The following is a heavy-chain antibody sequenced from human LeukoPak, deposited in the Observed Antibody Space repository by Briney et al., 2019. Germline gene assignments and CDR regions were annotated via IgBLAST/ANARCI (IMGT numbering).Heavy chain of an antibody. Sequence: SETLSLTCAAYGGSFSGYYWSWIRQPPGKGLEWIGEINHSGSTNYNPSLKSRVTISVDTSKNQFSLKLSSVTAADTAVYYCARGEIFDYYYYYYMDVWGKGTTVTVSS. CDR1: GGSFSGYY. CDR2: INHSGST. CDR3: ARGEIFDYYYYYYMDV. D-gene: IGHD2-15*01. J-gene: IGHJ6*03. V-gene: IGHV4-34*01.